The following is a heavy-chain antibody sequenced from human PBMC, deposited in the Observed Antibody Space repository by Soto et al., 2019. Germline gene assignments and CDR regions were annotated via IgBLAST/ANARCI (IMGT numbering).Heavy chain of an antibody. CDR1: GYSFTSYW. J-gene: IGHJ6*02. D-gene: IGHD2-2*02. V-gene: IGHV5-10-1*01. CDR3: ARLGHCSSTSCYRGDYYYYGMDV. Sequence: HGESLKISCKGSGYSFTSYWISWVRQMPGKGLEWVGRIDPSDSYTNYSPSFQGHVTISADKSISTAYLQWSSLKASDTAMYYCARLGHCSSTSCYRGDYYYYGMDVWGQGTTVTVSS. CDR2: IDPSDSYT.